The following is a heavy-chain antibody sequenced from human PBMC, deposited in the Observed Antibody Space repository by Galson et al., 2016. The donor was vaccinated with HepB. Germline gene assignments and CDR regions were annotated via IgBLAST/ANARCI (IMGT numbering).Heavy chain of an antibody. J-gene: IGHJ4*02. CDR2: IGNDGIRT. CDR1: GYTFGGSW. Sequence: LRLSCAGSGYTFGGSWMQWVRQAPGKGPVWVAHIGNDGIRTTYADSVRGRFTISRDNARNTLYLQMNSLRVDDTAVYYCVRDWFGDHTWGQGTLVTVSA. CDR3: VRDWFGDHT. V-gene: IGHV3-74*01. D-gene: IGHD3-10*01.